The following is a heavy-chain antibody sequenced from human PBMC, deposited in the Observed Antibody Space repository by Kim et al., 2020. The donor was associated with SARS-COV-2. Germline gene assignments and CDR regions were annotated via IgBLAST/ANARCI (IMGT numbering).Heavy chain of an antibody. D-gene: IGHD3-16*01. CDR3: ATGGN. V-gene: IGHV3-15*01. J-gene: IGHJ4*02. CDR2: SKGDGGTT. Sequence: SKGDGGTTDDAAPVKCRFTISRDDSKNMLYLQMNSLKTEDTAMYYCATGGNWGQGSLVTVSS.